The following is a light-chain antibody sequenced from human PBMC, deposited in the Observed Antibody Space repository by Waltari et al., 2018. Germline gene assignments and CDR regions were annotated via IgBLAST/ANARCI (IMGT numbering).Light chain of an antibody. CDR3: QQYYATPLT. CDR2: WAS. V-gene: IGKV4-1*01. Sequence: DIVMTQSPDSLAVSLGARATINSKSTQSVLYSSNNKNYLAWYQQKPGQPPKLLIYWASNRESGVPGRFSGSGSGTDFTLTISSLQAEDVAVYYCQQYYATPLTFGGGTKVEIK. CDR1: QSVLYSSNNKNY. J-gene: IGKJ4*01.